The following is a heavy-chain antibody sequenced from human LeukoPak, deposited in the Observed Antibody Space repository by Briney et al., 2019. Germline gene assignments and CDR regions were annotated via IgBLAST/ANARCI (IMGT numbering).Heavy chain of an antibody. V-gene: IGHV3-11*06. CDR1: GFTFSDYY. CDR3: ARDGYCSSTSCYLNYYYYYYMDV. Sequence: GGSLRLSCAASGFTFSDYYMTWIRQAPGKGLEWVSSISSSSSYIYYADSVKGRFTISGDNAKNSLYLQMDSLRAEDTAVYYCARDGYCSSTSCYLNYYYYYYMDVWGKGTTVTISS. D-gene: IGHD2-2*03. J-gene: IGHJ6*03. CDR2: ISSSSSYI.